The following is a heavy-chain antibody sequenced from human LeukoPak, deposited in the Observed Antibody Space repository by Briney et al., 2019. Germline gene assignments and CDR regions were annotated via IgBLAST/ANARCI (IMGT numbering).Heavy chain of an antibody. J-gene: IGHJ6*02. Sequence: SETLSLTCAVYGGSFSGYYWSWIRQPPGKGLEWIGEINHSGSTNYNPSLKSRVTISVDTSKNQFSLKLSSVIAADTAVYYCARELWFGELSSPLPYYYYGMDVWGQGTTVTVSS. CDR1: GGSFSGYY. V-gene: IGHV4-34*01. CDR3: ARELWFGELSSPLPYYYYGMDV. D-gene: IGHD3-10*01. CDR2: INHSGST.